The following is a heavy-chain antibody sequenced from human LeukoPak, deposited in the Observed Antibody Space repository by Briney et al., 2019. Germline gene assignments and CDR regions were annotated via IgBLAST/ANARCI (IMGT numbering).Heavy chain of an antibody. J-gene: IGHJ4*02. D-gene: IGHD3-10*01. CDR2: IYYSGST. CDR3: ARGGSGAHVDY. CDR1: GDSIRNYY. Sequence: SETLSLTCSISGDSIRNYYWTWIRQPPGKGLEWIGNIYYSGSTNYNPSLKSRVTISVDTSKNQFSLKLSSVTAADTAVYYCARGGSGAHVDYWGQGTLVTVSS. V-gene: IGHV4-59*01.